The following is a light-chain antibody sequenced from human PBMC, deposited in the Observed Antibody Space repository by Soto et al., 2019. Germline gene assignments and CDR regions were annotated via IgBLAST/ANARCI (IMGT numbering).Light chain of an antibody. Sequence: QSVLTQPPSVSGAPGQRVTISCTGSSSNIGAGYDVHWYQQLPGTAPKLLIYGDNNRPSGVPDRLSGSKSGTSASLAITGLQAEDEADYYCQSYDSSLSAWVFGGGTQLTVL. CDR3: QSYDSSLSAWV. V-gene: IGLV1-40*01. J-gene: IGLJ3*02. CDR1: SSNIGAGYD. CDR2: GDN.